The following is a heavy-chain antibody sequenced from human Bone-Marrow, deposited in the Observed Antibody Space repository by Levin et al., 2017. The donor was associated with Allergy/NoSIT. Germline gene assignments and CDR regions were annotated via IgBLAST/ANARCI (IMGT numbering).Heavy chain of an antibody. CDR2: ISSSGSDM. CDR1: GFTFSIYS. D-gene: IGHD2-8*02. V-gene: IGHV3-21*01. Sequence: PGGSLRLSCTVSGFTFSIYSINWVRQAPGKGLEWVSSISSSGSDMYYVDSVKGRFTISRDNAKNSLTLRMNSLRAEDTAVYYCARGIIGDVRVAHKEAFDIWGQGTMVSVSS. CDR3: ARGIIGDVRVAHKEAFDI. J-gene: IGHJ3*02.